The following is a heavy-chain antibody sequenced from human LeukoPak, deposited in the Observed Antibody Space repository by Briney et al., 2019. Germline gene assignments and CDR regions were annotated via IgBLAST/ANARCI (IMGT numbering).Heavy chain of an antibody. J-gene: IGHJ4*02. CDR1: GGTFSNYA. CDR3: ARRDSGSSYGFVY. Sequence: RASVKVSCKASGGTFSNYATSWVRQAPGQGLEWMGRIIPVVDMADYAQRFQGGVTITADKSTSTAYMELSSLTSEDTAVYYCARRDSGSSYGFVYWGQGTLVTVSS. V-gene: IGHV1-69*04. CDR2: IIPVVDMA. D-gene: IGHD5-18*01.